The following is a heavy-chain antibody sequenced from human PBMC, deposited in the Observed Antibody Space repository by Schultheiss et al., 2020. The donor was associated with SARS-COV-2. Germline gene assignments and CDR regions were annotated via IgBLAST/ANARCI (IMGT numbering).Heavy chain of an antibody. Sequence: GSLRLSCTVSGGSISSYYWSWIRQPPGKGLEWIGYIYYSGSTYYNPSLKSRVTISVDKSKNQFSLKLSSVTAADTAVYYCAKDLRPSSGWYAYYFDYWGQGTLVTVSS. CDR3: AKDLRPSSGWYAYYFDY. V-gene: IGHV4-59*12. CDR1: GGSISSYY. CDR2: IYYSGST. J-gene: IGHJ4*02. D-gene: IGHD6-19*01.